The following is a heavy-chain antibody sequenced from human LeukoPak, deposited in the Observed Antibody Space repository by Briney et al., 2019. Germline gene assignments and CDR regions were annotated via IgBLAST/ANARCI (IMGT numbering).Heavy chain of an antibody. V-gene: IGHV4-61*02. CDR2: IYTSGST. J-gene: IGHJ5*02. CDR1: GGSISSGSYY. Sequence: SETLSLTXTVSGGSISSGSYYWSWIRQPAGKGLEWVGRIYTSGSTNYNPSLKSRVTIAVDTSKNQLSLKLSSVTAAHTAVYYCARDIAYCSGDRYVQFDPWGQGTLVTVSS. CDR3: ARDIAYCSGDRYVQFDP. D-gene: IGHD2-21*02.